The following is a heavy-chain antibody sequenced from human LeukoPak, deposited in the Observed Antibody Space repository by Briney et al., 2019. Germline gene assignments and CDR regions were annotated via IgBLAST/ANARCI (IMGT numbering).Heavy chain of an antibody. Sequence: SETLSLTCTVSGGSVNSGSYYWNWIRQPPGKGLEWIGYIYYSGSTNYNPSLKSRVTISVDTSKNQFSLKLSSVTAADTAVYYCARAAYSGSYHSDYWGQGTLVTVST. J-gene: IGHJ4*02. CDR1: GGSVNSGSYY. CDR3: ARAAYSGSYHSDY. D-gene: IGHD1-26*01. CDR2: IYYSGST. V-gene: IGHV4-61*01.